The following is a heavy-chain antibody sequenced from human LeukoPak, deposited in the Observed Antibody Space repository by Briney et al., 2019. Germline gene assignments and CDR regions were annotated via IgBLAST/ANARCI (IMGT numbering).Heavy chain of an antibody. V-gene: IGHV1-69*13. CDR1: GYTLTELS. CDR3: ARDPSAGENYYYYGMDV. J-gene: IGHJ6*02. D-gene: IGHD3-16*01. CDR2: IIPIFGTA. Sequence: GASVKVSCKVSGYTLTELSIHWVRQAPGQGLEWMGGIIPIFGTANYAQKFQGRVTITADESTSTAYMELSSLRSEDTAVYYCARDPSAGENYYYYGMDVWGQGTTVTVSS.